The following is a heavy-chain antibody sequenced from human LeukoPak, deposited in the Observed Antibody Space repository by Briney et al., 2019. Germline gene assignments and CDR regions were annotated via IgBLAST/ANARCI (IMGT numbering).Heavy chain of an antibody. Sequence: SGGSLRLSCAASGFTFSSYAMSWVRQAPGKGLEWVSAISGSGGSTYHADSVKGRFTISRDNSKSTLYLQMNSLRAEDTAVYYCARDERSVGAIDYWGQGTLVTVSS. D-gene: IGHD1-26*01. CDR3: ARDERSVGAIDY. CDR2: ISGSGGST. CDR1: GFTFSSYA. J-gene: IGHJ4*02. V-gene: IGHV3-23*01.